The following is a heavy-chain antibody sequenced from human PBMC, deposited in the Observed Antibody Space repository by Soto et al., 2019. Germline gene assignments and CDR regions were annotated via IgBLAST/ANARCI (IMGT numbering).Heavy chain of an antibody. CDR3: ARDGYYDSSGYRFDY. D-gene: IGHD3-22*01. J-gene: IGHJ4*02. V-gene: IGHV4-30-4*01. Sequence: PSETLSVTCTVSGGSISSGDYYWSWIRQPPGKGLEWIGYIYYSGSTYYNPSLKSRVTISVDTSKNQFSLKLSSVTAADTAVYYCARDGYYDSSGYRFDYWGQGTLVTVSS. CDR2: IYYSGST. CDR1: GGSISSGDYY.